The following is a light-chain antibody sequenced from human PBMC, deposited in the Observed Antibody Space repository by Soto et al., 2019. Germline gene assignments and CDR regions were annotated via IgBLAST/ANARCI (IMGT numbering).Light chain of an antibody. V-gene: IGKV3-20*01. CDR1: QSIRSER. CDR3: QHYGNSLWT. CDR2: DAS. Sequence: DIVLAQSLDPLSLSPVKKETLSCRASQSIRSERLAWYQQKPGQAPRLLIYDASNRATGIPARFSGSGSGTDFTLTISRLEPEDFAIDYCQHYGNSLWTFGQGTKVDIK. J-gene: IGKJ1*01.